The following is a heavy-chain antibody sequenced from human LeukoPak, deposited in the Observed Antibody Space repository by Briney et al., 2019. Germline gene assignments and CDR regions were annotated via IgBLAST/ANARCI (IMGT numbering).Heavy chain of an antibody. CDR3: ARFSSDCSTASCYLTY. D-gene: IGHD2-2*01. Sequence: PSETLSLTCAVYGGSFSGYYWSWIRQPPGKGLEWRGEINHSGSTNYNPSLKSRVTISVATSKNQFSLKLSSVTAADTAVYYCARFSSDCSTASCYLTYWGQGTLVTVSS. CDR1: GGSFSGYY. J-gene: IGHJ4*02. CDR2: INHSGST. V-gene: IGHV4-34*01.